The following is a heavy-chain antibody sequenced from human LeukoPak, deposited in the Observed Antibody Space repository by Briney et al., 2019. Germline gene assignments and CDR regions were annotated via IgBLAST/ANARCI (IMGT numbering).Heavy chain of an antibody. CDR1: GFTFSNYW. CDR3: AREGPSFWSGPDYGMDV. V-gene: IGHV3-7*03. J-gene: IGHJ6*02. D-gene: IGHD3-3*01. Sequence: GGSLRLSCATSGFTFSNYWMCWVRQAPGKGLEWVANIRQDGGDKYYADSVKGRFTISRDNAKNSLYLQMNSLRAEDTAVYYCAREGPSFWSGPDYGMDVWGQGTTVTVSS. CDR2: IRQDGGDK.